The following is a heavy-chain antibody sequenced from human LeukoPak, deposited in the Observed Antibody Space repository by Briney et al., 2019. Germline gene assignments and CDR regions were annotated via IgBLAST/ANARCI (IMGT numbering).Heavy chain of an antibody. J-gene: IGHJ3*02. CDR3: ARGRGWGTFDI. Sequence: GGSLRLSCAASGFTFSSYDMHWVRQGTGKGLEWVSAIGTAGDTYYPGSVKGRFTTSRENAKNSLYLQMNSQRVGDTAVYYCARGRGWGTFDIWGQGTMVTVSS. D-gene: IGHD3-10*01. V-gene: IGHV3-13*04. CDR2: IGTAGDT. CDR1: GFTFSSYD.